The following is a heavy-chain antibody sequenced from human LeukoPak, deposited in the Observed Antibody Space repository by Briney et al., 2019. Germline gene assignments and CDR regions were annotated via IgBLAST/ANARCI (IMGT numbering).Heavy chain of an antibody. J-gene: IGHJ4*02. CDR2: IYYSGST. V-gene: IGHV4-61*08. D-gene: IGHD6-19*01. CDR1: GGSISSGGYY. Sequence: SETLSLTCTVSGGSISSGGYYWSWIRQHPGKGLEWIGYIYYSGSTNYNPSLKSRVTISVDTSKNQFSLKLSSVTAADTAVYYCARRGGQWLALDYWGQGTLVTVSS. CDR3: ARRGGQWLALDY.